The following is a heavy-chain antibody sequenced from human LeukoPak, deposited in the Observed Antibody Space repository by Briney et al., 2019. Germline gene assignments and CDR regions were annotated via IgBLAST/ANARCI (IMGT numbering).Heavy chain of an antibody. CDR2: ISSSSNYI. Sequence: GGSLRLSCAASGFTFSSYSMNWVRQAPGKGLEWVSSISSSSNYIYYADSVKGRSIISRDNAKNSLYLQMNSLRAEDTAVYYCARVPGDYWGQGTLVTVSS. J-gene: IGHJ4*02. CDR3: ARVPGDY. V-gene: IGHV3-21*01. D-gene: IGHD3-10*01. CDR1: GFTFSSYS.